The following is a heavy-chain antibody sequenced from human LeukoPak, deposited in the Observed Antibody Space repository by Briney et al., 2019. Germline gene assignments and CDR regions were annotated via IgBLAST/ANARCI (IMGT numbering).Heavy chain of an antibody. CDR2: INPNSGGT. CDR1: GYTFTGYY. Sequence: ASVKVSCKASGYTFTGYYMHWVRQAPGQGLEWMGWINPNSGGTNYAQKFQGRVTMTRDTSISTAYMELSRLRSDDTAVYYCARSIVVVPAAIGAEEAFDIWGQGTMVTVSS. V-gene: IGHV1-2*02. J-gene: IGHJ3*02. D-gene: IGHD2-2*02. CDR3: ARSIVVVPAAIGAEEAFDI.